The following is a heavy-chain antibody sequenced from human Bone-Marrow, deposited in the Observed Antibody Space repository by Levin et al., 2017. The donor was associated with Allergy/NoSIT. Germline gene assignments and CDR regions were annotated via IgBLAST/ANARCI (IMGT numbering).Heavy chain of an antibody. D-gene: IGHD3-10*01. CDR2: FYYSGST. CDR3: ARGEGWFGGSYYYGLNV. Sequence: AGGSLRLSCNVSGGSISRGSYYWNWVRQPPGKGLEWIGTFYYSGSTYYNPSLQSRVTISPDKPKNQFSLRLTSVTAADTAIYYCARGEGWFGGSYYYGLNVWGQGTSVTVSS. V-gene: IGHV4-39*07. J-gene: IGHJ6*02. CDR1: GGSISRGSYY.